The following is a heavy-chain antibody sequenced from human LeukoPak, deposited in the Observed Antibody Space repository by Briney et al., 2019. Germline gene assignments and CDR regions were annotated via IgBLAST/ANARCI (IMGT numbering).Heavy chain of an antibody. J-gene: IGHJ6*02. V-gene: IGHV4-34*01. Sequence: SETLSLTCAVYGGSFSGYYWSWIRQPPGKGLEWIGEINHSGSTNYNPSLKSRVTISVDTSKMQFSLRLSSVTAADSAVYYCARVGSSSWSMDVWGQGTTVTVSS. D-gene: IGHD6-13*01. CDR3: ARVGSSSWSMDV. CDR2: INHSGST. CDR1: GGSFSGYY.